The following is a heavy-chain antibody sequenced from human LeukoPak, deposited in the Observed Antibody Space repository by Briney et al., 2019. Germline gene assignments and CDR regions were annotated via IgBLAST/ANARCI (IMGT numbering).Heavy chain of an antibody. V-gene: IGHV3-23*01. D-gene: IGHD3-16*02. CDR2: NTGGSDTT. CDR1: GCIFSNYD. CDR3: VRGRLGEVSFTSPPLDY. J-gene: IGHJ4*02. Sequence: GGSQTLSCAASGCIFSNYDMSWVRQARGKGLEWVSHNTGGSDTTFCADSEKRRLTISRDNSKNTLYLQMNIMRAEDTAVYYCVRGRLGEVSFTSPPLDYWGQGKLVTVSA.